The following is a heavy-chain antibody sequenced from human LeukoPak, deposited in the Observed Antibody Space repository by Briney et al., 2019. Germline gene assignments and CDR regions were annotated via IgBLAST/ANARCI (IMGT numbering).Heavy chain of an antibody. J-gene: IGHJ6*03. D-gene: IGHD3/OR15-3a*01. Sequence: GGSLRLSCAASGFTFSTYAMSWVRLAPGKGLEWVSAISGSGGSAYYADSVKGRFTISRDNSKNTLYLQMNSLKTEDTAVYYCTRHPGGSDFWTGYSIGYYYYMDVWGKGTTVTVSS. CDR2: ISGSGGSA. CDR1: GFTFSTYA. CDR3: TRHPGGSDFWTGYSIGYYYYMDV. V-gene: IGHV3-23*01.